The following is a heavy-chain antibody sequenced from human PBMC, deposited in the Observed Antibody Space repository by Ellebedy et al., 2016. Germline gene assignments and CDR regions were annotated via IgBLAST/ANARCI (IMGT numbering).Heavy chain of an antibody. V-gene: IGHV3-23*01. J-gene: IGHJ4*02. CDR2: IGTGGGST. Sequence: GGSLRLXXTTSGFTFRFYWMAWVRQAPGKGLEWVSAIGTGGGSTYYADSVTGRFTISRDNSKNTVYLQMSSLRAEDTAVYYCARVEVKYSNSGDYLDHWGQGTLVTVSS. CDR1: GFTFRFYW. D-gene: IGHD6-6*01. CDR3: ARVEVKYSNSGDYLDH.